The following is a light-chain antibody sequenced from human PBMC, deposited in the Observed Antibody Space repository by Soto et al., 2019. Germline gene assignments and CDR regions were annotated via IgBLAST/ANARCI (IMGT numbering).Light chain of an antibody. CDR3: QQYNTYCV. V-gene: IGKV1-5*03. J-gene: IGKJ1*01. CDR1: QNIRSW. Sequence: DIQMTQSPSTLSASIGDRVTITCRASQNIRSWLAWYQQKPGNAPKLLIYKASTLGSGVPSRFSGTGSGTEFTLTISSLQPDDFATYYCQQYNTYCVFGQGTKVDIK. CDR2: KAS.